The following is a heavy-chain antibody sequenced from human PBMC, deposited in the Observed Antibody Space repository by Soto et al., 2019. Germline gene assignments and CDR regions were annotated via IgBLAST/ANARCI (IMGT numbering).Heavy chain of an antibody. CDR1: GFTFSGSA. V-gene: IGHV3-73*01. J-gene: IGHJ6*03. Sequence: GGSLRLSCAASGFTFSGSAMHWVRQAYGKGLEWVGRIRSKANSYATAYAASVKGRFTISRDDSKNTAYLQMNSLKTEDTALYYCTRPPITGNYYYMDVWGKGATVTVSS. CDR3: TRPPITGNYYYMDV. D-gene: IGHD1-20*01. CDR2: IRSKANSYAT.